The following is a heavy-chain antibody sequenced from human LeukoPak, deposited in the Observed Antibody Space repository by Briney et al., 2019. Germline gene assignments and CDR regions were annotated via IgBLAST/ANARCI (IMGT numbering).Heavy chain of an antibody. D-gene: IGHD4-11*01. J-gene: IGHJ6*03. Sequence: GGSLRLSCAASGFTFDDYGMSWVRQAPGKGLEWVSAISGSGGSTYYADSVKGRFTISRDNSKNTLYLQMNSLRAEDTAVYYCAKGRETTVTTYDRYYYYYMDVWGKGTTVTVSS. CDR3: AKGRETTVTTYDRYYYYYMDV. CDR2: ISGSGGST. CDR1: GFTFDDYG. V-gene: IGHV3-23*01.